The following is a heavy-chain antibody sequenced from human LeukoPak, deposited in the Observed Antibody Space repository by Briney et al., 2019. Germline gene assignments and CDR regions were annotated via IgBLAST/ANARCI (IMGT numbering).Heavy chain of an antibody. CDR2: IKKDGSET. V-gene: IGHV3-7*01. D-gene: IGHD3-3*01. J-gene: IGHJ4*02. Sequence: GGSLRLSRAGSGFTFSDYWMTWVRQAPGKGLEWVANIKKDGSETYYVDYVKGRFTISRDNAKNSLYLQMNSLRADDTAVYYCARAKQSLRFFSPIDYWGQGTLVTVSS. CDR1: GFTFSDYW. CDR3: ARAKQSLRFFSPIDY.